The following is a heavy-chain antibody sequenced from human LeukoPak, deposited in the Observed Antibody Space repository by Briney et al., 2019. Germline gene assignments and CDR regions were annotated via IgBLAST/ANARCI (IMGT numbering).Heavy chain of an antibody. Sequence: PGGSLRLSCAASLFTFCGYWMNWGREAPGKGRECVANIKQDGSEKYYVDSVKGRFTISRDNAKNSLYLQMNSLKAEDTAVYYCARGTAGGYWGQGTLVTVSS. CDR3: ARGTAGGY. V-gene: IGHV3-7*01. CDR2: IKQDGSEK. J-gene: IGHJ4*02. CDR1: LFTFCGYW. D-gene: IGHD1-14*01.